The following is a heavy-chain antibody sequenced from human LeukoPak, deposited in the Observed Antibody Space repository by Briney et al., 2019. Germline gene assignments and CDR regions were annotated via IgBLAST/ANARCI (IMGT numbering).Heavy chain of an antibody. D-gene: IGHD3-10*01. CDR2: IYSGGST. CDR3: ARGPYGSGSYYLDY. CDR1: GFTVSSNY. J-gene: IGHJ4*02. V-gene: IGHV3-53*01. Sequence: GGSLRLSCAASGFTVSSNYMSWVRQAPGKGLEWVSVIYSGGSTYYADSVKGRFTISRDNSKNTLYLQMNSLRAEDTAVYYCARGPYGSGSYYLDYWGQGTLVTVSS.